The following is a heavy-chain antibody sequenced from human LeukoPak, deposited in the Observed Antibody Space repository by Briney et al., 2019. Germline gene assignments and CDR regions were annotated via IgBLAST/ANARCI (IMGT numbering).Heavy chain of an antibody. J-gene: IGHJ4*02. D-gene: IGHD5-18*01. V-gene: IGHV3-7*03. Sequence: GGSLRLSCAASGFTFSSYSMNWVRQAPGKELEWVATIKHDGSEEHYVDSVRGRFSISRDDAKNSVYLEMNSLRAEDTAVYYCARRLQNSNWYFDYWGQGTLVTVSS. CDR1: GFTFSSYS. CDR3: ARRLQNSNWYFDY. CDR2: IKHDGSEE.